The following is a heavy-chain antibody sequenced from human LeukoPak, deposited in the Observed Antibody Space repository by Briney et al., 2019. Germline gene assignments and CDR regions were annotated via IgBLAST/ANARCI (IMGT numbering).Heavy chain of an antibody. CDR3: ARAIGSRAIDY. D-gene: IGHD2/OR15-2a*01. CDR2: FDPEDGET. J-gene: IGHJ4*02. CDR1: GYTLTDLS. V-gene: IGHV1-24*01. Sequence: ASVEVSCKVSGYTLTDLSMHWVRQAPGKGLEWMGGFDPEDGETIYAQKLQGRVTMTTDTSTSTAYMELRSLRSDDTAVYYCARAIGSRAIDYWGQGTLVTVSS.